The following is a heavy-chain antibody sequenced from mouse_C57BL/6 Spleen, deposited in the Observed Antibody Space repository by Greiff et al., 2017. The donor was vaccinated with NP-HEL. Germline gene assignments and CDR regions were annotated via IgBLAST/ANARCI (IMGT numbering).Heavy chain of an antibody. V-gene: IGHV1-82*01. D-gene: IGHD1-1*01. CDR1: GYAFSSSW. Sequence: FQLQQSGPELVKPGASVKISCKASGYAFSSSWMNWVKQRPGKGLEWIGRIYPGDGDTNYNGKFKGKATLNADKSSSTAYMQLSSLTSEDSAVYFCARRDYYGSSYDYAMDYWGQGTSVTVSS. J-gene: IGHJ4*01. CDR2: IYPGDGDT. CDR3: ARRDYYGSSYDYAMDY.